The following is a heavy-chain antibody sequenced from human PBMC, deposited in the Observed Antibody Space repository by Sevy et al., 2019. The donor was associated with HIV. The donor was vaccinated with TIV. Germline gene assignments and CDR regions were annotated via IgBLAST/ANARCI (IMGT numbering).Heavy chain of an antibody. J-gene: IGHJ3*02. CDR3: ARRNDFDI. Sequence: SETLSLTCPVSGGSMNSDHWNWIRQPPGKGLEWIGYVYYTGGTNYNPSLNNRVTISVDRTKNQFSLKLTSVTAADTAVHYCARRNDFDIWGQGTMVTVSS. CDR2: VYYTGGT. CDR1: GGSMNSDH. V-gene: IGHV4-59*08.